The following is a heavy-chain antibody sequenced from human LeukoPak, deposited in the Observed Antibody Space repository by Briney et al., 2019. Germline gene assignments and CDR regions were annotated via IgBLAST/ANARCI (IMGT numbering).Heavy chain of an antibody. Sequence: GGSLRLSCAASGFTFSTYSMNWIRQAPGKGLEWVSSITSSNSYIHYADSVKGRFTISRDNAKNSLYLQMNSLRAEDTAIYYCTRDQNFYGSGRGFDPWGQGTLVTVSS. V-gene: IGHV3-21*01. CDR2: ITSSNSYI. D-gene: IGHD3-10*01. CDR3: TRDQNFYGSGRGFDP. J-gene: IGHJ5*02. CDR1: GFTFSTYS.